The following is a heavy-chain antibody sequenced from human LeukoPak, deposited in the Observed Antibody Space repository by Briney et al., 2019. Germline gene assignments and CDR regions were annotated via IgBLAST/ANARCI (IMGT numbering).Heavy chain of an antibody. V-gene: IGHV4-59*01. D-gene: IGHD1-26*01. CDR3: ARGGNYWPQWWFDP. Sequence: NSSETLSLTCTVSGGSISTYYWSWLRQPPGKGLEWVGYIYYTGSTSYNPSLKSRVTMSLDASKNQFSLELNSVTPADTAVYYCARGGNYWPQWWFDPWGRGTLVSVSS. CDR1: GGSISTYY. CDR2: IYYTGST. J-gene: IGHJ5*02.